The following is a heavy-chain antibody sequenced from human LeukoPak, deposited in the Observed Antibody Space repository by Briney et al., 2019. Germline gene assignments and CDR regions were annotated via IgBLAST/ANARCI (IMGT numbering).Heavy chain of an antibody. Sequence: GGSLRLSCAASGFTFSSYSMNWVRQAPGKGLEWVAVISYDGSNKYYADSVKGRFTISRDNSKNTLYLQMNSLRAEDTAVYYCAKDMGTIFGVVTNYYYYGMDVWGHGTTVTVSS. J-gene: IGHJ6*02. D-gene: IGHD3-3*01. CDR1: GFTFSSYS. V-gene: IGHV3-30*18. CDR3: AKDMGTIFGVVTNYYYYGMDV. CDR2: ISYDGSNK.